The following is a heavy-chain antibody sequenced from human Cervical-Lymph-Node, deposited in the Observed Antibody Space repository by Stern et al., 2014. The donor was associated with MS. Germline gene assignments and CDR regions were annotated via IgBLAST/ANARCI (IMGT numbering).Heavy chain of an antibody. Sequence: VHLGESGAEVKKPGASVKVSCKASGYTFTSYGISWVRQAPGQGLEWMGWISAYNGNTNYAQKLQGRVTMTTDTSTSTAYMELRSLRSDDTAVYYCARPGGYYYYYYGMDVWGQGTTVTVSS. V-gene: IGHV1-18*01. D-gene: IGHD1-26*01. CDR2: ISAYNGNT. CDR3: ARPGGYYYYYYGMDV. J-gene: IGHJ6*02. CDR1: GYTFTSYG.